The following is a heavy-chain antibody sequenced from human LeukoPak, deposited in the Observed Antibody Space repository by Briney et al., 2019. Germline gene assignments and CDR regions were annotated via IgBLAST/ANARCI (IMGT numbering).Heavy chain of an antibody. D-gene: IGHD2-8*01. CDR3: KMVYARGMYYYMDA. J-gene: IGHJ6*03. CDR2: IWYDGSNK. CDR1: GLTFSSYG. Sequence: PGGSLRLSCAASGLTFSSYGMHWVRQAPGKGLEWVAVIWYDGSNKYYADSVKGRFTISRDNSKNTLYLQMNSLRAEDTAVYYCKMVYARGMYYYMDAWGKGTTVTVSS. V-gene: IGHV3-33*01.